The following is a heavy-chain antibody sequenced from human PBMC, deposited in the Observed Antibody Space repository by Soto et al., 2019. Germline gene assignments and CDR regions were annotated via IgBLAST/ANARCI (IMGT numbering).Heavy chain of an antibody. CDR3: ARVDGHPLQGARDDGMDV. V-gene: IGHV3-48*02. D-gene: IGHD2-2*03. CDR1: GFSISSDS. J-gene: IGHJ6*02. CDR2: INSGSTTL. Sequence: EVQLAESGGGWVQPGGALRLSCAAAGFSISSDSMNWVLQAPGKGLAWVSYINSGSTTLYYADSVKGRFTVYRDNAKNTLYLQMNRLRDEDTAVYYCARVDGHPLQGARDDGMDVWGQGTTVTVSS.